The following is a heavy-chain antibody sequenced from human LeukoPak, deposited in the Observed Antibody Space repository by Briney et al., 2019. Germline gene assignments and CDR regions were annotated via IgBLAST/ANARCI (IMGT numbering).Heavy chain of an antibody. J-gene: IGHJ5*02. D-gene: IGHD2-15*01. CDR2: INPNSGGT. V-gene: IGHV1-2*06. Sequence: ASVKVSCKASGYTLTAYYIYWVRQAPGQGREWMGRINPNSGGTDYAQNFQGRVTMTRDTSISTAYTELSRPRSDDTAVYYCARGYCSGGTCYLVENWLDPWGQGTLVTVSA. CDR3: ARGYCSGGTCYLVENWLDP. CDR1: GYTLTAYY.